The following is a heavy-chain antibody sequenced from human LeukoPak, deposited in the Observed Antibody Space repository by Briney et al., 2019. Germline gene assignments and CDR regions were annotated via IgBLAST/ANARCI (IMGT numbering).Heavy chain of an antibody. Sequence: ASVKVSCKASGYTFTGYYMHWVRQAPGQGLEWMGWINPNSGGTNYAQKFQGRVTMTRDTSISTAYMELSRLRSDGTAVYYCARETSRATLRYFDWYMDVWGQGTTVTVSS. CDR1: GYTFTGYY. V-gene: IGHV1-2*02. CDR2: INPNSGGT. J-gene: IGHJ6*03. D-gene: IGHD3-9*01. CDR3: ARETSRATLRYFDWYMDV.